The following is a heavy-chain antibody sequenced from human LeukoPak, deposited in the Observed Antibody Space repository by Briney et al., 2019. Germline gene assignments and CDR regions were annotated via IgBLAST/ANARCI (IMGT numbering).Heavy chain of an antibody. CDR3: ARGVYCSGGCCYIPFDY. J-gene: IGHJ4*02. CDR2: INHSGST. Sequence: PSETLSLTCAVYGGSFSGYYWSWIRQPPGKGLEWIGEINHSGSTNYSPSLKSRVTMSVDTSKNQFSLKLSSVTAADTAVYYCARGVYCSGGCCYIPFDYWGQGILATVSS. D-gene: IGHD2-15*01. V-gene: IGHV4-34*01. CDR1: GGSFSGYY.